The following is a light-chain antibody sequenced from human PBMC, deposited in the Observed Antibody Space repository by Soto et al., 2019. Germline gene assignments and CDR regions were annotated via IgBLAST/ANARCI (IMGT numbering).Light chain of an antibody. Sequence: QSVLTQPPSVSAAPGQKVTISCSGSSSNIGNNFVTWYQQLPGTAPKLLIYDNNKRPSGIPDRFSGSQSGTSATLGITGFQTGDEADYYCGSWDSSLSAYVFGTGTKVTV. CDR3: GSWDSSLSAYV. CDR1: SSNIGNNF. V-gene: IGLV1-51*01. J-gene: IGLJ1*01. CDR2: DNN.